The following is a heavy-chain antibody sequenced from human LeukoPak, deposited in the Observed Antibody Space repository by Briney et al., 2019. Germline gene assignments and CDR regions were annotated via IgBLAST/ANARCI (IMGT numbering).Heavy chain of an antibody. CDR3: ARYDDYYFDY. CDR2: IYPGDSDT. Sequence: GESLKISCEGSGYIFTTYWIGWVRQMPGKGLEWMGIIYPGDSDTRYSPSFQGQVTISADKSISTAYLQWSSLKASDTAMYYCARYDDYYFDYWGQGTLVTVSS. D-gene: IGHD4-17*01. CDR1: GYIFTTYW. J-gene: IGHJ4*02. V-gene: IGHV5-51*01.